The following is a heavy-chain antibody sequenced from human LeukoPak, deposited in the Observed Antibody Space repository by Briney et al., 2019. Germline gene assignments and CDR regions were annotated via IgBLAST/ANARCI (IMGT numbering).Heavy chain of an antibody. CDR1: GFTFSSYS. D-gene: IGHD3-3*01. V-gene: IGHV4-34*01. Sequence: PGGSLRLSCAASGFTFSSYSMNWVRQAPGKGLEWIGEINHSGSTNYNPSLKSRVTISVDTSKNQFSLKLSSVTAADTAVYYCARTLLWSGYNWFDPWGQGTLVTVSS. J-gene: IGHJ5*02. CDR3: ARTLLWSGYNWFDP. CDR2: INHSGST.